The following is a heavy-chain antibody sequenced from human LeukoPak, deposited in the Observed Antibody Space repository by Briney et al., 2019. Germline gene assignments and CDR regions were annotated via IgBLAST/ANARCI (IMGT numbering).Heavy chain of an antibody. V-gene: IGHV3-21*01. CDR2: ISSTSSFI. CDR1: GFTFSSYS. Sequence: PGGSLRLSCAASGFTFSSYSINWVRQAPGKGLEWVSCISSTSSFIYYADSVKGRFTISRDNAKNSLYLQMNSLTAEDTAVYYCARALKRAAGTGDAFDIWGQGTMVTVSS. J-gene: IGHJ3*02. CDR3: ARALKRAAGTGDAFDI. D-gene: IGHD6-13*01.